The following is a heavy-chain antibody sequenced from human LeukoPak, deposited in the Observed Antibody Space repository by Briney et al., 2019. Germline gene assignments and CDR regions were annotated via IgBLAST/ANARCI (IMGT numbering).Heavy chain of an antibody. V-gene: IGHV4-34*01. Sequence: SETLSLTCTVSGGSVSSADYYWSWIRHPPGKGLEWIGEINHSGSTNYNPSLKSRVTISVDTSKNQFSLKLSSVTAADTAVYYCARRPLVYYGSGSYYNSMFDYWGQGTLVTVSS. CDR3: ARRPLVYYGSGSYYNSMFDY. CDR2: INHSGST. D-gene: IGHD3-10*01. J-gene: IGHJ4*02. CDR1: GGSVSSADYY.